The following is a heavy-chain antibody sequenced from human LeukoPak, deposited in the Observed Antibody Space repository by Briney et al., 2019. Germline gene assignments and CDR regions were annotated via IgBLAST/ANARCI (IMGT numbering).Heavy chain of an antibody. D-gene: IGHD3-3*01. CDR2: IYSGGST. Sequence: GGSLRLSCAASGFTVSSNYMSWVRQAPGKGLEWVSVIYSGGSTYYADSVKGRFTISRDNSKNTLYLQMNSLRAEDTAVYYCAGGGGTTYYDFWSGYYPLDYWGQGTLVTVSS. V-gene: IGHV3-53*01. J-gene: IGHJ4*02. CDR1: GFTVSSNY. CDR3: AGGGGTTYYDFWSGYYPLDY.